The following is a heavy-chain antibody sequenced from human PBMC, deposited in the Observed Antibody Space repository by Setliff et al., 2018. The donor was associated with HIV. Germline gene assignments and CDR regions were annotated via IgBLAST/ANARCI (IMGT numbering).Heavy chain of an antibody. J-gene: IGHJ2*01. Sequence: PGGSLRLSCAASGFTFSSYSMTWVRQAPGKGLEWVSSISSSSSHIYYADSVKGRFTISRDNAKNSLYLQMNSLRAEDTAVYYCARYRAAAVTWYFDLWGRGTLVTVS. CDR1: GFTFSSYS. CDR3: ARYRAAAVTWYFDL. V-gene: IGHV3-21*01. CDR2: ISSSSSHI. D-gene: IGHD6-13*01.